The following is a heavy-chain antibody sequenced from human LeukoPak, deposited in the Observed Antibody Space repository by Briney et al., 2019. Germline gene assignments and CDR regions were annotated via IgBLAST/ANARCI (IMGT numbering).Heavy chain of an antibody. CDR1: GFTFSGSA. J-gene: IGHJ4*02. V-gene: IGHV3-73*01. CDR3: TTKITVTNDY. Sequence: GGSLKLSCAASGFTFSGSAMHWVRQASGKGLEWVGRIRSKANSYATAYAASVKGRFTISRDDSKNTAYLQMNSLKTEDTAVYYCTTKITVTNDYWGQGTLVTVSS. CDR2: IRSKANSYAT. D-gene: IGHD4-17*01.